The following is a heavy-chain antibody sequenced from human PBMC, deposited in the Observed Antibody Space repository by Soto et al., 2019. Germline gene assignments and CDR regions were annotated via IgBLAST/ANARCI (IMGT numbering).Heavy chain of an antibody. CDR3: ARDLYAYDSSGNVFDI. CDR1: GXSLTSCS. J-gene: IGHJ3*02. Sequence: GSLRLSGSVSGXSLTSCSLHWVRRAPGRGLEWVAVIAYEGITKYCAHSVNGRFDISTCTSKNTLYLQKNSLRTEQTALYSCARDLYAYDSSGNVFDIWGQGTVGTVS. D-gene: IGHD3-22*01. CDR2: IAYEGITK. V-gene: IGHV3-30*09.